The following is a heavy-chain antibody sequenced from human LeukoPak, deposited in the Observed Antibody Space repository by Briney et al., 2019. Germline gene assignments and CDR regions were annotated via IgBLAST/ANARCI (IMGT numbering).Heavy chain of an antibody. J-gene: IGHJ3*02. CDR3: AHMVNIVATIREVAFDI. Sequence: GGSLRLSCAASGFAFRSYAMSWVRQAPGKGLEWVSTISDGGDSTYFADSVKGRFIVSRDNSKNTLYLQMSSLRADDTAVYYCAHMVNIVATIREVAFDIWGQGTMVTVSS. D-gene: IGHD5-12*01. CDR1: GFAFRSYA. CDR2: ISDGGDST. V-gene: IGHV3-23*01.